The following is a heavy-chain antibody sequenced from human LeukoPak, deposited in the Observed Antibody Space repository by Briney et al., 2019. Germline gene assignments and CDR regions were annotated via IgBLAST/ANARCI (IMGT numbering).Heavy chain of an antibody. J-gene: IGHJ4*02. CDR2: ISGNGRKT. CDR1: RFTFSYYA. V-gene: IGHV3-23*01. CDR3: ARGSSTFDY. D-gene: IGHD3-16*02. Sequence: GGSLRLSCAASRFTFSYYAMSWVRQAPGKGLEWVSTISGNGRKTFYADSVKGRFTISRDNSKNTLSLQMNSLRAEDTAVYYCARGSSTFDYWGQGTLVTVSS.